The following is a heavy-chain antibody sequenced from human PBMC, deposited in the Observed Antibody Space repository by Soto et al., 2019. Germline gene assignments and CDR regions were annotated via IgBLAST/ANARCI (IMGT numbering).Heavy chain of an antibody. CDR1: GGSSSNYY. J-gene: IGHJ4*02. CDR3: VRRPTITTYDWHFDY. D-gene: IGHD4-4*01. Sequence: PSETLSLTCTVSGGSSSNYYWSWIRQHPGKGLEWIGYFYYSGSTYYNPSLKSRVTISVDTSKNQFSLKLSSVTAADTAVYYCVRRPTITTYDWHFDYWGLGTLVTVSS. V-gene: IGHV4-59*06. CDR2: FYYSGST.